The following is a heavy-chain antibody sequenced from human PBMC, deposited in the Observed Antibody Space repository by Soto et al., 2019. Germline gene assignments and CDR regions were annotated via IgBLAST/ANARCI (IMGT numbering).Heavy chain of an antibody. CDR3: ASHGVVTTYDNFDY. D-gene: IGHD4-17*01. V-gene: IGHV4-39*01. CDR2: IYYSGNT. CDR1: GGSISSSSYY. J-gene: IGHJ4*02. Sequence: SETLSLTCTVSGGSISSSSYYWGWIRQPPGKGLEWTGSIYYSGNTYYNPSLKSRVTISVDTSKNQFSLRLTSVTAADTAGYYCASHGVVTTYDNFDYWGQGTLVTSPQ.